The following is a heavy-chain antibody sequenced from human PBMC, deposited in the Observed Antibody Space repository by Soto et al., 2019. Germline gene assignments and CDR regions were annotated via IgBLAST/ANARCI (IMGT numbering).Heavy chain of an antibody. CDR1: GGSISDYNYY. D-gene: IGHD3-10*01. J-gene: IGHJ5*01. CDR2: VYYTGNT. Sequence: SETLSLTCAVSGGSISDYNYYWGWIRQSPGKGLEWIGSVYYTGNTYYNPSLNSRLTISVDTSENQLSLRLTSVTAADTAVYFCARLTERWFGAILSSDLDSWRQASLLTVSP. V-gene: IGHV4-39*01. CDR3: ARLTERWFGAILSSDLDS.